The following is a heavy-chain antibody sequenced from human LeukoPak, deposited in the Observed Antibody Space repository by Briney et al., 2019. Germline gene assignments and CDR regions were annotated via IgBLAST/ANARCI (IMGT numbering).Heavy chain of an antibody. Sequence: GGSLRLSCAASGFTVSDYYMNWIRQAPGKGLVWVSHINTDGSSTSYADSVKGRFTISRDNAKNTLFLQMNSLRAEDTAVYYCARAREKYYYDSSGRGDAFDIWGQGTMVIVSS. J-gene: IGHJ3*02. CDR3: ARAREKYYYDSSGRGDAFDI. CDR2: INTDGSST. CDR1: GFTVSDYY. D-gene: IGHD3-22*01. V-gene: IGHV3-74*01.